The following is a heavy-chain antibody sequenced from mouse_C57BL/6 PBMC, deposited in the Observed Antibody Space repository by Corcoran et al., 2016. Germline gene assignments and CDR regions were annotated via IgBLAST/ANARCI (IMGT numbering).Heavy chain of an antibody. J-gene: IGHJ1*03. V-gene: IGHV9-3*01. CDR3: ARDSNWYFYV. Sequence: QIQLVQSGPELKKPGETVKIYCKASGYTFTTYGMSWVKQAPGKGLKWMGWINTYSGVPTYGDDFKGRFALSLETSASTAYLQINNLKNEDTATYFCARDSNWYFYVWGTGTTVTVSS. CDR2: INTYSGVP. D-gene: IGHD2-5*01. CDR1: GYTFTTYG.